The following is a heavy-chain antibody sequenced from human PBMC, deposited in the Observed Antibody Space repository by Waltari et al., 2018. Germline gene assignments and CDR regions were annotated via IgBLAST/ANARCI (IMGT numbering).Heavy chain of an antibody. Sequence: EVQLVESGGGLVKPGGSLRLSCAASGFTFSSYSMNWVRQAPGKGVVGGSSISSRSSYIDYADSGKGRFTSSRDNAKNSLYLQMNSLRAEDTAVYYCARVGETTVTGDYWGQGTLVTVSS. CDR3: ARVGETTVTGDY. J-gene: IGHJ4*02. V-gene: IGHV3-21*01. D-gene: IGHD4-17*01. CDR2: ISSRSSYI. CDR1: GFTFSSYS.